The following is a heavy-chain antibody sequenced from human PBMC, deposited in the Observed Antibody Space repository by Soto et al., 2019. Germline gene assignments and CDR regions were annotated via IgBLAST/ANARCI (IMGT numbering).Heavy chain of an antibody. Sequence: QVQLVQSGAEVTKPGASVRVSCKTSGYTFSTYGLSWVRQAPGQGLEWMGWSVADSGNTVYAQKSQXXXTXXTDRSTTAAYLELRSLRSDDTALYYCARVAGYGSGSRHFDDWGQGTLVTVSS. CDR1: GYTFSTYG. V-gene: IGHV1-18*01. CDR2: SVADSGNT. J-gene: IGHJ4*02. CDR3: ARVAGYGSGSRHFDD. D-gene: IGHD3-10*01.